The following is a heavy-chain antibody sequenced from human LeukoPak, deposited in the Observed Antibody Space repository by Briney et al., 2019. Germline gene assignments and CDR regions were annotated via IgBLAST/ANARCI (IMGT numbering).Heavy chain of an antibody. CDR3: ARVLRWGFDY. CDR2: IYTSGST. V-gene: IGHV4-4*07. J-gene: IGHJ4*02. Sequence: SETLSLTCTVSGDSINNYYWSWFRQPAGKGLEWIGRIYTSGSTNYNPSLKSRVTMSVDTSKNQFSLKLSSVTAADTAVYYCARVLRWGFDYWGQGTLVTVSS. D-gene: IGHD4-23*01. CDR1: GDSINNYY.